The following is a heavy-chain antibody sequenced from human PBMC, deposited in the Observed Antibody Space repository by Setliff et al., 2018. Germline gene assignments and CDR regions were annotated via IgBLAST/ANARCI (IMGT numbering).Heavy chain of an antibody. J-gene: IGHJ3*02. CDR1: GGSISSYY. V-gene: IGHV4-4*07. Sequence: SCTVSGGSISSYYWSWIRQPAGKGLEWIGHIYIGGSANYNPSLKSRVTISIDTSKNQFSLKLSSVTAADTAVYYCTRGGTWSDAFDTWGQGTMVTVSS. D-gene: IGHD1-1*01. CDR2: IYIGGSA. CDR3: TRGGTWSDAFDT.